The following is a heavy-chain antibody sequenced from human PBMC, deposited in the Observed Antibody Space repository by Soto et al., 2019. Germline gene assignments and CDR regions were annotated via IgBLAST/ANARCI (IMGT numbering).Heavy chain of an antibody. D-gene: IGHD2-8*01. V-gene: IGHV3-11*01. CDR3: ARDLCNGVCQRSDGMDV. J-gene: IGHJ6*02. Sequence: QVQLVESGGGLVKPGGSLRLSCAASGFTFSDYYMNWIRQAPGKGLEWVSYIYISSSSNTVYYADSVKGRFTISRDNAKNSVYLQMNSLRAEDTAVYYCARDLCNGVCQRSDGMDVWGQGTTVTVSS. CDR1: GFTFSDYY. CDR2: IYISSSSNTV.